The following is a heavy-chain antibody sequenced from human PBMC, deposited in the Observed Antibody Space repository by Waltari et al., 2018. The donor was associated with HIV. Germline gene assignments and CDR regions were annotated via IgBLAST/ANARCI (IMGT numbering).Heavy chain of an antibody. J-gene: IGHJ4*02. V-gene: IGHV1-2*02. CDR1: GYTFTGYY. CDR3: ARAVPIVGVVIIPYLGY. Sequence: QVQLVQSGAEVKKPGASVKVPCKASGYTFTGYYMHWVRQAPGPGLEWMGGINPNSGGTNYAQKLQGRVTMTRDTSISTAYMELSRLRSDDTAVYYCARAVPIVGVVIIPYLGYWGQGTLVTVSS. CDR2: INPNSGGT. D-gene: IGHD3-3*01.